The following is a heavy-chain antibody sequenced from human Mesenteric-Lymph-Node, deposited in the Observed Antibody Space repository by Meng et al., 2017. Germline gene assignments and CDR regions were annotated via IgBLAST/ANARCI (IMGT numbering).Heavy chain of an antibody. CDR2: VDNDGSGT. V-gene: IGHV3-74*01. CDR1: GFMISTNW. J-gene: IGHJ4*02. Sequence: GGSLRLSCVASGFMISTNWIHWVRQVPGKGLEWVSRVDNDGSGTSYAESVKGRLTIARDNAKNMVYMQMNSLRAEDTAVYYCGTVFEHWGQGSQVTVSS. CDR3: GTVFEH.